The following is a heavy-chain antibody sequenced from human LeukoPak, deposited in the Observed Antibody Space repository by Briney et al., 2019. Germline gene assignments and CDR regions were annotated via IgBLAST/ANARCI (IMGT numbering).Heavy chain of an antibody. J-gene: IGHJ5*02. D-gene: IGHD6-19*01. CDR3: ARNSAVATSRSWFDP. CDR1: DGSISNYY. V-gene: IGHV4-59*08. Sequence: SETLSLTCSVFDGSISNYYWSWIRQPPGKGLEWIGYAYYSGSTTYNPSLESRVTISVDTSKNQFSLKLTAMTAADTAVYYCARNSAVATSRSWFDPWGQGTLVTVSS. CDR2: AYYSGST.